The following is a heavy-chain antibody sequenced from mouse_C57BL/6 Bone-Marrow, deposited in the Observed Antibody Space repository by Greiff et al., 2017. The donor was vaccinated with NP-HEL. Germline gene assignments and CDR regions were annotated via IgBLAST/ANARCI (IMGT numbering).Heavy chain of an antibody. CDR2: IDPEDGAT. Sequence: VQLKQSGAELVKPGASVTLSCTASGFNIKDSYMHWVQQRTEQGLEWIGRIDPEDGATKYATHFQGKATITADTSSNTAYLQLSSLTSEDTSVYYCALYGILYAMDYWGQGTSVTVSS. CDR1: GFNIKDSY. CDR3: ALYGILYAMDY. D-gene: IGHD1-1*01. J-gene: IGHJ4*01. V-gene: IGHV14-2*01.